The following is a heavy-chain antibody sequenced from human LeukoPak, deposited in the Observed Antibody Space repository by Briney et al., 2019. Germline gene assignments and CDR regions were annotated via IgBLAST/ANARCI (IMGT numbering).Heavy chain of an antibody. CDR1: GFTFDDYA. J-gene: IGHJ4*02. D-gene: IGHD4-17*01. CDR3: AKDSTVTTVN. V-gene: IGHV3-9*01. CDR2: ISWNSGSI. Sequence: GRSLRLACAASGFTFDDYAMHWVRQAPGKGLGWVSGISWNSGSIGYADSVKGRFTISRDNAKNSLYLQMNSLRAEDTALYYCAKDSTVTTVNWGQGTLVTVSS.